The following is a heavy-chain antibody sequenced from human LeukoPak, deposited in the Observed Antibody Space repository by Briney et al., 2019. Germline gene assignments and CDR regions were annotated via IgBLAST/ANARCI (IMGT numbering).Heavy chain of an antibody. CDR2: INPSGGST. CDR3: ARSPYYDSSGYYYDGSGAFDI. CDR1: GYTFTSYY. D-gene: IGHD3-22*01. V-gene: IGHV1-46*01. Sequence: ASVKVSCKASGYTFTSYYMHWVRQAPGQGLEWMGIINPSGGSTSYAQKFQGRVTMTRDMSTSTVYMELSSLRSEDTAVYCCARSPYYDSSGYYYDGSGAFDIWGQGTMVTVSS. J-gene: IGHJ3*02.